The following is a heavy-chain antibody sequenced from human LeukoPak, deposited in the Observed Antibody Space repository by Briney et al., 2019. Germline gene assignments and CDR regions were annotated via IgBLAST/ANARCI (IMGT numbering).Heavy chain of an antibody. D-gene: IGHD5/OR15-5a*01. CDR1: GFTFSTYA. CDR2: ISGSGGST. CDR3: AKGLGLRHDAFDI. V-gene: IGHV3-23*01. J-gene: IGHJ3*02. Sequence: GGSLRLSCTASGFTFSTYAMSWVRQAPGKGLEWVSAISGSGGSTYYADSVKGRFTISRDNSKNTLYLQMNSLRAEDTAVYYCAKGLGLRHDAFDIWGQGTMVTVSS.